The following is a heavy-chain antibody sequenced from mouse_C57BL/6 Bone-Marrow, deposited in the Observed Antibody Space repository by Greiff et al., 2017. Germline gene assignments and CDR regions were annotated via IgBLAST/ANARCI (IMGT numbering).Heavy chain of an antibody. D-gene: IGHD1-1*01. CDR1: GYTFTDYS. Sequence: VQLQQSGPELVKPGASVKISCKASGYTFTDYSMNWVKQSHGKSLEWIGDINPNNGGTSYNQKFKGKATLTVDKSSSTAYMALRSLTSENSAVYYCARCYYCGSSYGYFDVWGTGTTVTVSS. CDR3: ARCYYCGSSYGYFDV. V-gene: IGHV1-26*01. CDR2: INPNNGGT. J-gene: IGHJ1*03.